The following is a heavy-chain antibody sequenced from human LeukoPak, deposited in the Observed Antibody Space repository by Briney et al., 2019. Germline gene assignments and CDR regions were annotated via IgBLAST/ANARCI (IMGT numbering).Heavy chain of an antibody. CDR2: TSYDGTYK. D-gene: IGHD3-22*01. J-gene: IGHJ4*02. Sequence: PGGSLRLSCAVSGLTFSNYAFHWVRQAPGKGLEWVALTSYDGTYKYYGSSVRGRFTISGDNSKNTLYLQMSSLRLEDTAVYYCARGVSDYYDSSGYYAFDYWGQGTLAIVSS. CDR3: ARGVSDYYDSSGYYAFDY. V-gene: IGHV3-30-3*01. CDR1: GLTFSNYA.